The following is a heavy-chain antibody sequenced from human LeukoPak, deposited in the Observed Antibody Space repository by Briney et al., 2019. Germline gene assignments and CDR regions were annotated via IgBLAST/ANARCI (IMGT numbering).Heavy chain of an antibody. CDR2: INSDGSST. Sequence: GRSLRLSCATSGFTLSSYWMHWVRQVPGKGLVWVPRINSDGSSTSYADSVKGRFTISRDNAKNTLYLQMNSLRAEDTALYYCTRVGGNPPRGCDYWGQGTLVTVSS. D-gene: IGHD4-23*01. CDR1: GFTLSSYW. CDR3: TRVGGNPPRGCDY. J-gene: IGHJ4*02. V-gene: IGHV3-74*01.